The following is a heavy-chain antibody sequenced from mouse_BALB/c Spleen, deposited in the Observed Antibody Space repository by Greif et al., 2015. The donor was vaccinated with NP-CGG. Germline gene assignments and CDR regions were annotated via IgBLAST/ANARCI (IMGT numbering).Heavy chain of an antibody. CDR3: ARYIYDGYYGAMDY. CDR2: ISYSGST. V-gene: IGHV3-8*02. J-gene: IGHJ4*01. D-gene: IGHD2-3*01. Sequence: EVKLEESGPSLVKPSQTLSLTCSVTGDSITSGYWNWIRKFPGNKLEYMGYISYSGSTYYNPSLKSRISITRDTSKNQYYLQLNSVTTEDTATYYRARYIYDGYYGAMDYWGQGTSVTVSS. CDR1: GDSITSGY.